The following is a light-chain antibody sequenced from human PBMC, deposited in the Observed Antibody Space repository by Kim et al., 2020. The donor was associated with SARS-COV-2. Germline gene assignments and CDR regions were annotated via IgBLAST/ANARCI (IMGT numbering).Light chain of an antibody. CDR2: EVS. Sequence: VTISCTGTSSDVGGYNYVSGYQQHPGKAPKLMIYEVSKRPSGVPDRFSGSKSGNTASLTVSGLQAEDEADYYCSSYAGSNNPPYVFGTGTKVTVL. J-gene: IGLJ1*01. V-gene: IGLV2-8*01. CDR3: SSYAGSNNPPYV. CDR1: SSDVGGYNY.